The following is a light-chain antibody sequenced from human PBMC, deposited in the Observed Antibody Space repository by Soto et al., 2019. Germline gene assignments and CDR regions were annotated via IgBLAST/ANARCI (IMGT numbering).Light chain of an antibody. Sequence: SVLPQPPSASGTPGQRVTISCSGSSSNIGSNTVNWYQQLPGTAPKLLIYSNNQRPSGVPDRFSGSKSGTSASLAISGLQSEDEADYYCAAWDDSLNGSYVFGTGTKVTVL. CDR1: SSNIGSNT. CDR3: AAWDDSLNGSYV. V-gene: IGLV1-44*01. J-gene: IGLJ1*01. CDR2: SNN.